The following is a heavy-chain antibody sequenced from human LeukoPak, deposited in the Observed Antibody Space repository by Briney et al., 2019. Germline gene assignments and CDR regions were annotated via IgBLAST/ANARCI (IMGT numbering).Heavy chain of an antibody. CDR2: INPNSGGT. V-gene: IGHV1-2*04. CDR1: GYTFTNYD. Sequence: ASVKVSCKASGYTFTNYDISWVRQAPGQGLEWMGWINPNSGGTNYAQKFQGWVTMTRDTSISTAYMELSRLRSDDTAVYYCARVWGIPVGYYGMDVWGQGTTVTVSS. CDR3: ARVWGIPVGYYGMDV. J-gene: IGHJ6*02. D-gene: IGHD6-13*01.